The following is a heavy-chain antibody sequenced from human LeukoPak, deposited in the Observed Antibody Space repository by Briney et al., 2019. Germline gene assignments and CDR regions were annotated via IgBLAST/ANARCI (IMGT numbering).Heavy chain of an antibody. CDR3: ARAELELRYYYYFGMDV. J-gene: IGHJ6*02. Sequence: SQTLSLTCAISGGSVSSNSAAWNWIRQSPSRGLEWLGRAYYRSKWYNDYAVSVKSRLTFKPDTSKNQLSLQLNSVTPEDTAVCYCARAELELRYYYYFGMDVWGQGTPVTVSS. CDR1: GGSVSSNSAA. V-gene: IGHV6-1*01. D-gene: IGHD1-7*01. CDR2: AYYRSKWYN.